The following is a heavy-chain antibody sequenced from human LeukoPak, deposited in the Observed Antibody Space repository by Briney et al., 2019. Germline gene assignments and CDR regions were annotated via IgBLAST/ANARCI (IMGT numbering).Heavy chain of an antibody. D-gene: IGHD2-2*02. V-gene: IGHV3-7*01. Sequence: PGGSLRLSCAASGFTFGTYWMNWVRQAPGKGLEWVASIKQAGRDKYYVDSVKGRFSISRDNAKNSLYLQMNSLRGEDTAVYYCARDHNGPYTFDYWGQGTLVTVSS. CDR2: IKQAGRDK. CDR1: GFTFGTYW. J-gene: IGHJ4*02. CDR3: ARDHNGPYTFDY.